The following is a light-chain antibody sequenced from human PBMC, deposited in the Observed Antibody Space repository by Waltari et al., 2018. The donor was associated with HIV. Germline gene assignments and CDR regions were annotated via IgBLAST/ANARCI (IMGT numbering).Light chain of an antibody. V-gene: IGLV2-14*03. CDR1: SSDIGSYNY. Sequence: QSALTQPASVSGSLGQSTTFSCPGTSSDIGSYNYVSWYQQHPGKAPKIIIYDVTNRPSGVSNRFSGSKSGNTASLTISGLQAEDEADYYCTSFTSSSAWVFGGGTMLTVL. J-gene: IGLJ3*02. CDR2: DVT. CDR3: TSFTSSSAWV.